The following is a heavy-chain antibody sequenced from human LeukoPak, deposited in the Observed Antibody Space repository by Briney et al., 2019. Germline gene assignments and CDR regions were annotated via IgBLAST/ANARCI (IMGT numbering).Heavy chain of an antibody. Sequence: GGSLRLSCAASGFSFSSYGMSWVRQAPGKGLGWVSGISHSGDSPYYADSVKGRFTISRDNSKNTLFLQMDGLRAEDTAVYYCRQDPSRIAAGRCDYWGQGTRVTVSS. V-gene: IGHV3-23*01. CDR2: ISHSGDSP. CDR3: RQDPSRIAAGRCDY. D-gene: IGHD6-13*01. CDR1: GFSFSSYG. J-gene: IGHJ4*02.